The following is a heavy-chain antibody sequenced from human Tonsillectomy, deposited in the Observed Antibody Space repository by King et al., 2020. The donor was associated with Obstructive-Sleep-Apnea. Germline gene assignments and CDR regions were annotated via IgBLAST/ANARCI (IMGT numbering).Heavy chain of an antibody. CDR3: ARESTITDYYYGMDV. Sequence: HVQLVESGGGVVQPGRSLRLSCAASGFTLSNNAMHWVRQAPGKGLEWGAVISYDGSNKYYADSVKGRFTISRDISKNTLNLQMHSLRAEDTAVYYCARESTITDYYYGMDVWGQGTTVTVAS. D-gene: IGHD1-14*01. J-gene: IGHJ6*02. CDR1: GFTLSNNA. V-gene: IGHV3-30*04. CDR2: ISYDGSNK.